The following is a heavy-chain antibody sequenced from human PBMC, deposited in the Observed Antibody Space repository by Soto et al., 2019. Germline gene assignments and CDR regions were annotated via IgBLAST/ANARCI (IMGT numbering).Heavy chain of an antibody. V-gene: IGHV3-66*01. J-gene: IGHJ4*02. Sequence: VGSLRLSCAASGFTVSSNYMSWVRQAPGKGLEWVSVIYSGGSTYYADSVKGRFTISRDNSKNTLYLQMNSLRAEDTAVYYCARSPYSYGPIDYWGQGTLVTVSS. D-gene: IGHD5-18*01. CDR3: ARSPYSYGPIDY. CDR2: IYSGGST. CDR1: GFTVSSNY.